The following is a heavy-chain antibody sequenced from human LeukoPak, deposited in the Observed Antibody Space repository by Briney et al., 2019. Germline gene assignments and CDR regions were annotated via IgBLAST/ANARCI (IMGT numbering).Heavy chain of an antibody. Sequence: SETLSLTCTVSGGSISSSSYYWGWIRQPPGKGLEWIGTIHYSGSTYYKSSLKSRVTISVDTSKNDFSLNLTSVTAADTALYYCARLRIGGKQWLDPGGGFDIWGQGTLVTVSS. J-gene: IGHJ3*02. D-gene: IGHD6-19*01. CDR3: ARLRIGGKQWLDPGGGFDI. V-gene: IGHV4-39*02. CDR1: GGSISSSSYY. CDR2: IHYSGST.